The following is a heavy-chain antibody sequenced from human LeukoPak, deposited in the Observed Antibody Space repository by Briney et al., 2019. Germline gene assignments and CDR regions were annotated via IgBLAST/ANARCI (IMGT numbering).Heavy chain of an antibody. J-gene: IGHJ4*02. Sequence: GGSLRLSCAASGFIFNTYAMSWVRQAPGKGLEWVSTLRGSGESTHYADSVQGRSTISRDNSLYTVYLQMGSLRGDDTAVYYCAKDRISYTTSPGELSHWGQGTLVIVSS. V-gene: IGHV3-23*01. CDR2: LRGSGEST. CDR3: AKDRISYTTSPGELSH. D-gene: IGHD3-10*01. CDR1: GFIFNTYA.